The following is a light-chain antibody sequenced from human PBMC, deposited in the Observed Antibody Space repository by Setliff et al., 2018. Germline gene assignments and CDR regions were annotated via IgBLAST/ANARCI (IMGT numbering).Light chain of an antibody. CDR3: SSYAGSNNPYV. V-gene: IGLV2-8*01. CDR1: SSDVGGYNY. J-gene: IGLJ1*01. Sequence: QSVLTQPPSASGSPGQSVTISCTGTSSDVGGYNYVSWYQQHPGKAPKLMIYVVSKRPSGVPDRFSGSKSGNTASLTVSGLQAEDEADYYCSSYAGSNNPYVFGTGTKV. CDR2: VVS.